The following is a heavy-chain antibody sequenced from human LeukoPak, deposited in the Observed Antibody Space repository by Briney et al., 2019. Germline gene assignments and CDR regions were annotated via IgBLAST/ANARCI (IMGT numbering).Heavy chain of an antibody. D-gene: IGHD3-3*01. V-gene: IGHV1-69*13. CDR1: GYTFTSYG. CDR3: ARVRESYDFWSGPYYYYYGMDV. CDR2: IIPIFGTA. J-gene: IGHJ6*02. Sequence: SVKVSCKASGYTFTSYGISWVRQAPGQGLEWMGGIIPIFGTANYAQKFQGRVTITADESTSTAYMELSSLRSEDTAVYYCARVRESYDFWSGPYYYYYGMDVWGQGTTVTVSS.